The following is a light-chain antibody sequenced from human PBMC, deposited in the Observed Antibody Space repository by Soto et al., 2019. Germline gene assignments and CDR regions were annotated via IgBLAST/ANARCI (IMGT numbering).Light chain of an antibody. CDR2: SNN. J-gene: IGLJ2*01. Sequence: QSVLTQPPSASGTPGQRVTISCSGSFSNIGSNTVNWYQQLPGTAPKLLIYSNNQRPSGVPDRFSGSKSGTSASLAISGLQSEDEADYYCAAWDDSLNGPVFGGGTKLTVL. CDR1: FSNIGSNT. V-gene: IGLV1-44*01. CDR3: AAWDDSLNGPV.